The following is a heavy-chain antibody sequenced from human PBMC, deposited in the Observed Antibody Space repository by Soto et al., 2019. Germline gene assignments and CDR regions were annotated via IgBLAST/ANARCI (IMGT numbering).Heavy chain of an antibody. CDR3: AKRYGSSGVYAFDI. Sequence: QVQLVESGGGLVQPGMSLRLSCAASGFTFSSYCMHWVRQAPGKGLEWVAGISYDGSNKYYADSVTGRFTISRYNSKNTLYLPMNSLRAEDTAVYYCAKRYGSSGVYAFDIWGHGTIVTVSS. V-gene: IGHV3-30*18. J-gene: IGHJ3*02. D-gene: IGHD3-22*01. CDR1: GFTFSSYC. CDR2: ISYDGSNK.